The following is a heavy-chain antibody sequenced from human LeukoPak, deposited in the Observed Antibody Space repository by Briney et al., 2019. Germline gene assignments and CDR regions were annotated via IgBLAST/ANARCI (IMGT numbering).Heavy chain of an antibody. CDR3: AHPYGSGSSLNY. J-gene: IGHJ4*02. CDR1: GFSLSTSGVG. D-gene: IGHD3-10*01. V-gene: IGHV2-5*02. Sequence: SGPTLVKPTQTLTLTCTFSGFSLSTSGVGVGWTRQPPGKALEWLALIYWDDDKRYSPSLKSRLTITKDTSKNQVVLTMTNMDPVDTATYYCAHPYGSGSSLNYWGQGTLVTVSS. CDR2: IYWDDDK.